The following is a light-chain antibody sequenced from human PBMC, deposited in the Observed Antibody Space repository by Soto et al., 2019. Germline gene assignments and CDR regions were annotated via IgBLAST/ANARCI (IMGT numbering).Light chain of an antibody. CDR2: ATS. CDR3: QHYNNWPLT. J-gene: IGKJ4*01. V-gene: IGKV3-15*01. Sequence: EIVMTQSPATLSVSPGERASLSCRASQSVSSNLAWYQQKPGQTPRLLIYATSTRATGIPARFSGSGSGTEFTLTISSLQSEDFAVYYCQHYNNWPLTVGGGTKVDIK. CDR1: QSVSSN.